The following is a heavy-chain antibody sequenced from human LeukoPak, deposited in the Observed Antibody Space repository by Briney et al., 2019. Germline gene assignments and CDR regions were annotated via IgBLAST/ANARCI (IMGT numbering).Heavy chain of an antibody. V-gene: IGHV1-24*01. Sequence: ASVKVSCKVSGYTLTELSMHWVRQAPGKGLEWMGGFDPEDGETIYAQKFQGRVTMTEDPSTDTAYMELSSLRSEDTAVYYCATDKPRERYYYYGMDVWGQGTTVTVSS. CDR1: GYTLTELS. D-gene: IGHD1-1*01. CDR3: ATDKPRERYYYYGMDV. CDR2: FDPEDGET. J-gene: IGHJ6*01.